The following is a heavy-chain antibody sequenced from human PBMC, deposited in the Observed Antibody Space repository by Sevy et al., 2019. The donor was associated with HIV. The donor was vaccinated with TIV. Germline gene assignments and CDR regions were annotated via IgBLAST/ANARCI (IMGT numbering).Heavy chain of an antibody. Sequence: SETLSLTCAVYGGSFSGYYWSWIRQPPGKGLEWIGEINHSGSTNYNPSLKSRVTISVDTSKNQFSLKLSSVTAADTAVYYCAGGGNVVVVAATQLNWFDPWGQGTLVTVSS. J-gene: IGHJ5*02. CDR3: AGGGNVVVVAATQLNWFDP. CDR2: INHSGST. V-gene: IGHV4-34*01. CDR1: GGSFSGYY. D-gene: IGHD2-15*01.